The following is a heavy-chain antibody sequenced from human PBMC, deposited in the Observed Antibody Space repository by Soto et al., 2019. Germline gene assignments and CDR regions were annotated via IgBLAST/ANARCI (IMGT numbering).Heavy chain of an antibody. CDR3: ARDSHVGSGWQLTADY. D-gene: IGHD6-19*01. Sequence: GGSLRLSCAASGFTFSSYGMHWVRQAPGKGLEWVAVIWYDGSNKYYAESVKGRFTISRDNSKNTLYLQMNSLRAEDTAVYYCARDSHVGSGWQLTADYWGQGTLVTVSS. CDR2: IWYDGSNK. V-gene: IGHV3-33*01. CDR1: GFTFSSYG. J-gene: IGHJ4*02.